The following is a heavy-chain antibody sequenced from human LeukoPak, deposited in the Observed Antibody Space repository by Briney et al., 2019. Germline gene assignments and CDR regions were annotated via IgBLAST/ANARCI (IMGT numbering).Heavy chain of an antibody. CDR2: ISSDGSAT. V-gene: IGHV3-74*01. D-gene: IGHD6-19*01. Sequence: AGGSLRLSCAASGFILSGNWMHWVRQAPGKGLVWVSRISSDGSATNYADSVKGRFTISRDNSKNTLYLQMNSLRAEDTAVYYCARILDSAWGELGYWGQGTLVTVSS. CDR1: GFILSGNW. J-gene: IGHJ4*02. CDR3: ARILDSAWGELGY.